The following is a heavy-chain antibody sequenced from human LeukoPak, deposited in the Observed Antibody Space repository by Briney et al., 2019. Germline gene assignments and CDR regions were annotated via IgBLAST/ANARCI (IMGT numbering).Heavy chain of an antibody. V-gene: IGHV3-30*04. J-gene: IGHJ3*02. CDR3: ARGFWVTTYAFDI. CDR2: ISYDGSNK. D-gene: IGHD4-11*01. CDR1: GFTFSSYA. Sequence: GGSLRLSCAASGFTFSSYAMHWVRQAPGKGLEWVAVISYDGSNKYYADSVKGRFTISRDNAKNSLYLQMNSLRAEDTALYYCARGFWVTTYAFDIWGQGTMVTVSS.